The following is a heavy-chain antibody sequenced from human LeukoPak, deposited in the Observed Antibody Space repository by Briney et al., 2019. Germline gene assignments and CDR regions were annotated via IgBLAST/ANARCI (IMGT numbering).Heavy chain of an antibody. J-gene: IGHJ4*02. CDR1: GFTFSSYA. CDR2: ISSNGGST. Sequence: GGSLRLSCAASGFTFSSYAMHWVRQAPGKGLEYVSAISSNGGSTYYANSVKGRFTISRDNSKNTLYLQMGSLRAEDMAVYYCARESGDYVTLFDYWGPGTLGTVSS. CDR3: ARESGDYVTLFDY. V-gene: IGHV3-64*01. D-gene: IGHD4-17*01.